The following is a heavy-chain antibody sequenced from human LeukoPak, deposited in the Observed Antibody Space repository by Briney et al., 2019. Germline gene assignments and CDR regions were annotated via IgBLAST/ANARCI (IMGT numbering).Heavy chain of an antibody. CDR2: IKGDGSEK. V-gene: IGHV3-7*03. CDR3: ARDDDMVRGVIRY. CDR1: GFTFSTYW. D-gene: IGHD3-10*01. Sequence: GGSLRLSCAASGFTFSTYWMNWFRQTPGTGLEWVANIKGDGSEKYYVNSVKDRFTISRDNAKTSLFLQMDSLRAEDTALYYCARDDDMVRGVIRYWGQGALVTVSS. J-gene: IGHJ4*02.